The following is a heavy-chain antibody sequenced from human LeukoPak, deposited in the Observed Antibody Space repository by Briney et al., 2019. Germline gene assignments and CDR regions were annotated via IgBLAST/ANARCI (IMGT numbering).Heavy chain of an antibody. Sequence: PSETLSLTCTVSGGSISNYYWTWIRQPPGKTLQWIGYIYYSGTPQCNPSLKSRVTISLDRSKNQFSLNLISVTAADTAVYFCARLEYGDYVAYWGQGTLVTVSS. CDR1: GGSISNYY. D-gene: IGHD4-17*01. CDR3: ARLEYGDYVAY. CDR2: IYYSGTP. J-gene: IGHJ4*02. V-gene: IGHV4-59*08.